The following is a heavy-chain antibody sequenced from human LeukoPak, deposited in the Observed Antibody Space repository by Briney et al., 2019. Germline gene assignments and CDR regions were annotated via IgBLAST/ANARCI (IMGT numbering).Heavy chain of an antibody. J-gene: IGHJ3*02. CDR2: IKRDGSEK. D-gene: IGHD3-10*01. Sequence: GGSLRLSCAASGVTFSSYWMSWVRQAPGKGLEWVANIKRDGSEKYYVDSVKGRLTISRDNTENSLYLQMNSLRAEDTAFYYCARARDYGSGRANAFDIWGQGTMVTVSS. CDR1: GVTFSSYW. CDR3: ARARDYGSGRANAFDI. V-gene: IGHV3-7*05.